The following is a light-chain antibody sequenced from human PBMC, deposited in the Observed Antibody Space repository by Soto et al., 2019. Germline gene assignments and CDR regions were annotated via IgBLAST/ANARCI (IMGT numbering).Light chain of an antibody. J-gene: IGLJ1*01. Sequence: SVLTQPPSVSGAPGQRVTISCTGNSSNIGAGYEVHWYHQLPGTAPKFLVSGNDNRPSGVPDRLSASKSGTSGSLAITGLQAEAEGHYYCQSYDRGLTAYVFGTGTKVTVL. CDR1: SSNIGAGYE. V-gene: IGLV1-40*01. CDR2: GND. CDR3: QSYDRGLTAYV.